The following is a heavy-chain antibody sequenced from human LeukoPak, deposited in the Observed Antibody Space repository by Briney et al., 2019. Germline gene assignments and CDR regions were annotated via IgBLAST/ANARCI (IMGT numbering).Heavy chain of an antibody. CDR1: GFTFSSYS. CDR2: ITSSSNYM. CDR3: AKSQSGDFPNWDY. Sequence: PGGSLRLSCAGSGFTFSSYSMTWVRPAPGKGLEWVSSITSSSNYMYYADSLKGRFTISRDNAKSSLYLQMNSLRAEDTAVYYCAKSQSGDFPNWDYWGQGTLVTVSS. D-gene: IGHD2-21*02. J-gene: IGHJ4*02. V-gene: IGHV3-21*01.